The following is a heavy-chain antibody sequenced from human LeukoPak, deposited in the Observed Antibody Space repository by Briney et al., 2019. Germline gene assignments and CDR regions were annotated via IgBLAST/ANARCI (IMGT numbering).Heavy chain of an antibody. CDR1: GGSISSSSYY. D-gene: IGHD3-22*01. CDR3: AVVVITIGAFDY. Sequence: SETLSLTCTVSGGSISSSSYYWGWIRQPPGKGLEWIGYIYHSGGTYYNPSLKSRVTISVDRSKNQFSLKLSSVTAADTAVYYCAVVVITIGAFDYWGQGTLVTVSS. CDR2: IYHSGGT. J-gene: IGHJ4*02. V-gene: IGHV4-30-2*01.